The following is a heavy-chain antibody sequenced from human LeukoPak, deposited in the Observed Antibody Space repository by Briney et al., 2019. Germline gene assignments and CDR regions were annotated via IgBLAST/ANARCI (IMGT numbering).Heavy chain of an antibody. Sequence: GGSLRLSCAASGFAFSNAWMSWVRQAPWKGLDWVSSISSSGVITYHADSVKGRFTISRDNSKNTVHLQMKSLRAEDTAVYYCAKEGFGGYYPHYHYYGMDVWGQGTTVTVSS. J-gene: IGHJ6*02. CDR1: GFAFSNAW. D-gene: IGHD1-26*01. V-gene: IGHV3-23*01. CDR2: ISSSGVIT. CDR3: AKEGFGGYYPHYHYYGMDV.